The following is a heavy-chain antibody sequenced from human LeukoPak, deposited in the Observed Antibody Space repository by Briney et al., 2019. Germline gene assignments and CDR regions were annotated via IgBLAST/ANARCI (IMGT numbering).Heavy chain of an antibody. V-gene: IGHV1-8*01. J-gene: IGHJ6*02. CDR2: MNPNSGNT. CDR1: GYTFTSYD. Sequence: ASVKVSCKASGYTFTSYDINWVRQATGQGLEWMGWMNPNSGNTGYAQKFLGRVTMTRNTSISTAYMELSSLRSEDTAVYYCARGSSFGLTYPGFGELLGGLRYYYYGMDVWGQGTTVTVSS. CDR3: ARGSSFGLTYPGFGELLGGLRYYYYGMDV. D-gene: IGHD3-10*01.